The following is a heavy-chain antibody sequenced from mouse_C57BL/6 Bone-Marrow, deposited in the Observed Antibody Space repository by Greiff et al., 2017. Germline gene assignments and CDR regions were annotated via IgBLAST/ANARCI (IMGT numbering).Heavy chain of an antibody. D-gene: IGHD2-2*01. Sequence: QVQLQQSGAELAKPAASVMLSCKASGYTFTSYWMHWVKQRPGPGLEWIGYINPSSGYTKSNQTFKDKATLPADKSSSTAYMQLSSLTYEDSAVYYCAATMVTTSYWGQGTTLTVSS. CDR2: INPSSGYT. J-gene: IGHJ2*01. V-gene: IGHV1-7*01. CDR3: AATMVTTSY. CDR1: GYTFTSYW.